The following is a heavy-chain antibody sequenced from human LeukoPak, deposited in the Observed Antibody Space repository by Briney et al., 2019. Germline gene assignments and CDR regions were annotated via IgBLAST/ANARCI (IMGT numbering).Heavy chain of an antibody. V-gene: IGHV4-4*02. D-gene: IGHD2-2*01. Sequence: SGTLSLTCAVSGGSISTSAWWSWVRQPPGRGLEWIGEIHHSAGTNYNPSLQSRVTISVDKSKRQFSLKLSSVTAADTAVYYCARGSSVIGYCSSTSCLNWFDPWGQGTLVTVSS. CDR3: ARGSSVIGYCSSTSCLNWFDP. CDR2: IHHSAGT. CDR1: GGSISTSAW. J-gene: IGHJ5*02.